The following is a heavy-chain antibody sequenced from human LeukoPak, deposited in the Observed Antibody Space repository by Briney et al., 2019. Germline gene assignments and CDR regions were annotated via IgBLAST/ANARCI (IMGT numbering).Heavy chain of an antibody. D-gene: IGHD6-6*01. CDR1: GYTFTIYG. J-gene: IGHJ3*02. Sequence: ASVKVSCTASGYTFTIYGISWVRQAPGQGLEWMGWISAYNGNTNYAQKLQGRVTMTTDTSTSTAYMELRSLRSDDTAVYYCARDWIAARGDAFDIWGQGTMVTVSS. CDR2: ISAYNGNT. V-gene: IGHV1-18*01. CDR3: ARDWIAARGDAFDI.